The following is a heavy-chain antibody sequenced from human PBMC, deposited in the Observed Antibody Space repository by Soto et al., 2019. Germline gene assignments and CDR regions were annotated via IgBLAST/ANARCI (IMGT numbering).Heavy chain of an antibody. V-gene: IGHV1-3*01. CDR3: AGDTPLSSALGY. CDR2: INAGVGHT. J-gene: IGHJ4*02. CDR1: GYTINSYT. Sequence: ASVKVSCKASGYTINSYTIHWVRQAPGQRLEWMGWINAGVGHTKYSQKFQGRVTLTTDTSARTVYMDLGSLRSEDTAVYYCAGDTPLSSALGYWGQGTLVTVS. D-gene: IGHD6-13*01.